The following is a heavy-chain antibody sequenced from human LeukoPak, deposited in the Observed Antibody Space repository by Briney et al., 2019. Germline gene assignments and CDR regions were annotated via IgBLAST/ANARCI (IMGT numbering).Heavy chain of an antibody. V-gene: IGHV4-30-4*08. Sequence: KPSETLSLTCTVSGGSISSGDYYWNWIRQPPGKGLEWIGYIYYSGSTYYNPSLKSRVTISVDTSKNQFSLKLSSVTAADTAVYYCARDLTTIVGASTWGQGTLVTVSS. CDR3: ARDLTTIVGAST. CDR1: GGSISSGDYY. J-gene: IGHJ5*02. D-gene: IGHD1-26*01. CDR2: IYYSGST.